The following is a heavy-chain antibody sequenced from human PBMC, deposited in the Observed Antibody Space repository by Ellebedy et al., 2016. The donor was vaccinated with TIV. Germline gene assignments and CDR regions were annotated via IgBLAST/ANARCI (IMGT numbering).Heavy chain of an antibody. V-gene: IGHV3-23*01. CDR1: RLTFNHYA. J-gene: IGHJ4*02. CDR3: AKGPSFGFGTGRSFFDT. CDR2: ITGGGDES. D-gene: IGHD3-10*01. Sequence: GESLKISXAASRLTFNHYAMSWVRQAPGKGLEWVSAITGGGDESYYADSVKGRFTISRDNSANTLHLQMRSLRAGDTAIYYCAKGPSFGFGTGRSFFDTWGQGTLVIVSS.